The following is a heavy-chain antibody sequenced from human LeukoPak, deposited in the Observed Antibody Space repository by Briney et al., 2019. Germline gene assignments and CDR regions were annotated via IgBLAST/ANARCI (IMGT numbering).Heavy chain of an antibody. V-gene: IGHV1-2*02. J-gene: IGHJ5*02. CDR2: IHPNAGGP. Sequence: ASVKVSCKASGYTFTGYFLHWVRQAPGQGLEWMGWIHPNAGGPNYAQKFQGRVTMTRDTSINTAFMELSRLTSDDTAVYYCARKGGQYGDYDHWGQGTLVTVSS. CDR3: ARKGGQYGDYDH. D-gene: IGHD4-17*01. CDR1: GYTFTGYF.